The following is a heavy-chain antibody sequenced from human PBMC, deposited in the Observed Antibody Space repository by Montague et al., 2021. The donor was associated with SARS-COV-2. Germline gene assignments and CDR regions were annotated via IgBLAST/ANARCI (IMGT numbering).Heavy chain of an antibody. V-gene: IGHV3-33*01. CDR1: GFTFSSYG. J-gene: IGHJ4*02. Sequence: SLRLSCAASGFTFSSYGMHWVRQAPGKGLEWVAVIWYDGSNKYYADSVKGRFTISRDNSKNTLYLQMNSLRAEDTAVYYCARELLVTGGIDYWGQGTLDTVSS. D-gene: IGHD7-27*01. CDR2: IWYDGSNK. CDR3: ARELLVTGGIDY.